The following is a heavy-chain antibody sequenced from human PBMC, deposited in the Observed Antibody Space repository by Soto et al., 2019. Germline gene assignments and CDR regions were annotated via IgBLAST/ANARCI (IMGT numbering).Heavy chain of an antibody. J-gene: IGHJ5*02. D-gene: IGHD3-22*01. CDR3: ARKDKSGYFNWFDP. CDR2: IFPSDSDT. Sequence: ESLTISCRTSGDRFTSYWIALVRQMPGKGLEWMGIIFPSDSDTRYSPSFQGQVTISADRSTSTVFLQWASLKASDTAVYFCARKDKSGYFNWFDPWGQGTLVTVSS. CDR1: GDRFTSYW. V-gene: IGHV5-51*01.